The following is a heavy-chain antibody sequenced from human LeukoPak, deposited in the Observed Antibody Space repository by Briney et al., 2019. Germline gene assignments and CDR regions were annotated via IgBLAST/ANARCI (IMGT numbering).Heavy chain of an antibody. D-gene: IGHD6-19*01. Sequence: GGSRRLSCAASGFTFSSYGMHWVRQAPGKGLEWVAVISYDGSNKYYADSVKGRFTISRDNSKNTLYLQMNSLRAEDTAVYYCAKPVSSGWLMQNCFDYWGQGTLVTVSS. CDR3: AKPVSSGWLMQNCFDY. CDR1: GFTFSSYG. J-gene: IGHJ4*02. CDR2: ISYDGSNK. V-gene: IGHV3-30*18.